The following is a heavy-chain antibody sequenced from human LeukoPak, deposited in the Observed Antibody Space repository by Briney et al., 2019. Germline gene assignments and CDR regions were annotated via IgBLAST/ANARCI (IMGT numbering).Heavy chain of an antibody. Sequence: SVKLSCKASGYTFTGYYMFWVRQAPGQGLEWMGWINPNSCDANYAQKFQGRVTMTRDTSISTAYMELSKLRSDDTAVYYCARDVRDWGQGTLVTVSS. V-gene: IGHV1-2*02. CDR1: GYTFTGYY. CDR3: ARDVRD. J-gene: IGHJ4*02. CDR2: INPNSCDA.